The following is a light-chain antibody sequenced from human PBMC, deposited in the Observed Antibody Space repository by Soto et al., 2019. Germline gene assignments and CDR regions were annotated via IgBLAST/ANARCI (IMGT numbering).Light chain of an antibody. CDR2: DNN. V-gene: IGLV1-51*01. CDR1: SSNIGSNY. CDR3: GTWDTSLSAVL. Sequence: QSVLTQPPSVSAAPGQKVTISCSGSSSNIGSNYVSWYQQLPGTAPKLLIYDNNKRPSGIPNRFSGSKSGTSATLGITGLQTGDESDYYCGTWDTSLSAVLFAGGTKLTVL. J-gene: IGLJ2*01.